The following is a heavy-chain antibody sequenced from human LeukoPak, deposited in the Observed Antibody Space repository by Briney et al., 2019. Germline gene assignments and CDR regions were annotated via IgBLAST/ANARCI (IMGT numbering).Heavy chain of an antibody. CDR1: GGSISSYY. D-gene: IGHD3-22*01. CDR2: IYYSGNT. J-gene: IGHJ3*02. Sequence: SETLSLTCTVSGGSISSYYWSWIRQPPGKGLEWIGYIYYSGNTNYNPSLKSRVTISVDTSKNQFSLKLSSVTAADTAVYYCARDSYYDKALDAFDIWGQGTMVTVSS. V-gene: IGHV4-59*01. CDR3: ARDSYYDKALDAFDI.